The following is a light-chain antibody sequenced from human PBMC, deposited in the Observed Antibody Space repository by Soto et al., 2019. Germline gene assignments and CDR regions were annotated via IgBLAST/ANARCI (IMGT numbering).Light chain of an antibody. V-gene: IGKV1-33*01. CDR1: QDISNY. CDR2: DAS. J-gene: IGKJ3*01. CDR3: QQYDYLRST. Sequence: DIQMTQSPSSLSASVGDRVTITCQASQDISNYLNWYQQKPGKAPKLLVYDASNLETGVPSRFSGSGSGTDFTFTISGLQPEDIATYYCQQYDYLRSTFGPGTKVDIK.